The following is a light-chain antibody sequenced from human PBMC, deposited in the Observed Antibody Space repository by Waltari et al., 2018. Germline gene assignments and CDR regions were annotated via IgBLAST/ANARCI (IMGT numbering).Light chain of an antibody. CDR1: QSLFYSTYNQNY. CDR2: WAS. Sequence: DIVMTHSPDSLAVSLGERATIKRKSSQSLFYSTYNQNYLAWYQLKPGQPPELLIYWASTRESGVPDRFSGSGSGTDFTLTISSLQAEDVAFYYCQQYYSSPWTFGQGTKVEVK. CDR3: QQYYSSPWT. V-gene: IGKV4-1*01. J-gene: IGKJ1*01.